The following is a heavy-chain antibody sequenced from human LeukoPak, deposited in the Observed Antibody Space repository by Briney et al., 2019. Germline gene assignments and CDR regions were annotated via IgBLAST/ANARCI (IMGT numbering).Heavy chain of an antibody. Sequence: ASVKVSCKASGYTFTTNGISWVRQAPAQGLEWMGWISTYNGNTNYAQKLQGRVTMTTDTSASTAYMELRSLRSDDTAVYYCVMPIFGVAYYFDYWGQGTLVTVSS. CDR1: GYTFTTNG. D-gene: IGHD3-3*01. J-gene: IGHJ4*02. CDR2: ISTYNGNT. V-gene: IGHV1-18*01. CDR3: VMPIFGVAYYFDY.